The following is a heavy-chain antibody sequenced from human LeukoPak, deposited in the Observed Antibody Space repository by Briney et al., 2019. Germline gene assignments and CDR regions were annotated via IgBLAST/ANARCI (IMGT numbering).Heavy chain of an antibody. CDR3: ARGHFVAAAPFDP. Sequence: ASVKVSCKASGYTFTTYAMHWVRQAPGQRFEWVGWINAGNGDTKYSQKFQGRVTITRDTSASTVYMELSSLRSEDTAVYYCARGHFVAAAPFDPWGQGTLVTVSS. V-gene: IGHV1-3*01. CDR1: GYTFTTYA. CDR2: INAGNGDT. J-gene: IGHJ5*02. D-gene: IGHD6-13*01.